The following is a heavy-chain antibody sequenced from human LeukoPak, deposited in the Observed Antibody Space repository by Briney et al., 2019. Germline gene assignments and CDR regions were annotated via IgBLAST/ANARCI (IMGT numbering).Heavy chain of an antibody. D-gene: IGHD6-13*01. CDR1: GYTFTSYG. J-gene: IGHJ6*03. CDR2: VSAYNGNT. V-gene: IGHV1-18*01. CDR3: ARDAAAGTPYYYYYYYMDV. Sequence: ASVKVSCKASGYTFTSYGISWVRQAPGQGLEWMGWVSAYNGNTNSAQKLQGRVTMTTDTSTSTADMELRRLRSDDTAVYYCARDAAAGTPYYYYYYYMDVWGKGTTVTVSS.